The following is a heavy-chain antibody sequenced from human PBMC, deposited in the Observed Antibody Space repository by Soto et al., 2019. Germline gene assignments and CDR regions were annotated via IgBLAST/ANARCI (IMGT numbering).Heavy chain of an antibody. D-gene: IGHD3-22*01. V-gene: IGHV3-23*01. Sequence: EVQLLESGGGLVQPGGSLRLSCAASGFTFSSYAMSWVRQAPGKGLEWVSAISGSGGSTYYADSVKGRFTIYRDNSKNTLYLQMNSLRAEDTAVYYCASKTYYYDSSGYYPDAFDIWGQGTMVTVSS. J-gene: IGHJ3*02. CDR1: GFTFSSYA. CDR3: ASKTYYYDSSGYYPDAFDI. CDR2: ISGSGGST.